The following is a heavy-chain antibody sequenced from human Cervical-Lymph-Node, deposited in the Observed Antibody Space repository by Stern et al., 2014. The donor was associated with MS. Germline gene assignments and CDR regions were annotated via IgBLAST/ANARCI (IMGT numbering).Heavy chain of an antibody. CDR2: IIAGSGDT. CDR1: GHTFA. D-gene: IGHD3-10*01. V-gene: IGHV1-3*01. Sequence: VQLVQSGAEVKKPGASVKVSCKASGHTFAVHWVRQAPGPTLEGMGRIIAGSGDTNYAQKCQGRVTITRDTFASTAYMELRSLRSEDAAVYYCAGLSGALDSWGQGTLVTVSS. CDR3: AGLSGALDS. J-gene: IGHJ5*01.